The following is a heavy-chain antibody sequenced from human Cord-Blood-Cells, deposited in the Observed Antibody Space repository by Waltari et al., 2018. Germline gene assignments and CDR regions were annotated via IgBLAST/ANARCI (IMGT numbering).Heavy chain of an antibody. V-gene: IGHV1-69*09. D-gene: IGHD3-10*01. Sequence: QVQLVQSGAEVKKPGSSVKVSCKASGGTFSSYAISWVRPAPGQGRERMGRIIPILGIANYAQKFQGRVTITADKSTSTAYMELSSLRSEDTAVYYCARDMGGYYGSGSDAFDIWGQGTMVTVSS. CDR3: ARDMGGYYGSGSDAFDI. J-gene: IGHJ3*02. CDR1: GGTFSSYA. CDR2: IIPILGIA.